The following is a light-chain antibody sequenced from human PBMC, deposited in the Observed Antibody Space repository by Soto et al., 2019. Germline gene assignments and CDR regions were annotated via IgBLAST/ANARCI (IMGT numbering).Light chain of an antibody. CDR1: SSDIGSYDL. J-gene: IGLJ2*01. CDR2: DVN. Sequence: QSALTQPASVSGSPGQSITISCTGTSSDIGSYDLVSWYQKHPDKAPKLIIYDVNERPSGVSIRFSGSKSGHTASLTISGLQAEDEADYYCCSYADRSSVVFGGGTKLTVL. V-gene: IGLV2-23*02. CDR3: CSYADRSSVV.